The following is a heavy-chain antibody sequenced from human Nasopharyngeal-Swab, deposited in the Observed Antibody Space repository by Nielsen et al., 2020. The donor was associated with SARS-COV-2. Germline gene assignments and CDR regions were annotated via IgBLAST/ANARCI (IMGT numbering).Heavy chain of an antibody. D-gene: IGHD6-19*01. J-gene: IGHJ4*02. CDR3: ARDSSGWYRY. Sequence: GESLKISCAASGFTFSSYSMNWVRQAPGKGLEWVSSISSSSSYIYYADSVKGRFTISRDNAKNSLYLQMNNLRAEDTAVYYCARDSSGWYRYWGQGTLVTVSS. CDR1: GFTFSSYS. V-gene: IGHV3-21*01. CDR2: ISSSSSYI.